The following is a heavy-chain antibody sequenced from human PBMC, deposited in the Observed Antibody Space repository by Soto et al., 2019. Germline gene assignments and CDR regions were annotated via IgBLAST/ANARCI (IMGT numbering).Heavy chain of an antibody. CDR1: GFTLSSYA. CDR3: AKDYDFWSGYYTSAFDY. D-gene: IGHD3-3*01. Sequence: GGSLRLSCAASGFTLSSYAMSWARQAPGKGLEWVSAISGSGGSTYYADSVKGRFTISRDNSKNTLYLQMNSLRAEDTAVYYCAKDYDFWSGYYTSAFDYWGQGPLVTVSS. V-gene: IGHV3-23*01. CDR2: ISGSGGST. J-gene: IGHJ4*02.